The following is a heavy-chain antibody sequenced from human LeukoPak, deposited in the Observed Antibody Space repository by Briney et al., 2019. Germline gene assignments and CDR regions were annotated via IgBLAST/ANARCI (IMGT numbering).Heavy chain of an antibody. D-gene: IGHD3-3*01. CDR2: IGNDGNGI. J-gene: IGHJ6*03. CDR3: ATGGGWEPSSGVVTHIDV. Sequence: TGGALRLSCAAPGIMFSGYWMNWGRPGPEKGLGFGSRIGNDGNGIIYADSVKGRFTTSRDNAKNTLYLQMSSLRVEDTAVYYCATGGGWEPSSGVVTHIDVWGKGTTVTVSS. V-gene: IGHV3-74*01. CDR1: GIMFSGYW.